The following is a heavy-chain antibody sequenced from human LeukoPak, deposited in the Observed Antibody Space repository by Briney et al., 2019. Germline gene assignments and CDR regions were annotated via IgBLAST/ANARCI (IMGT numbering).Heavy chain of an antibody. J-gene: IGHJ5*02. Sequence: SETLSLTCTVSGGSISSYYWSWLRQPPGKGLEWIGYIYYSGSTNYNPSLKSRVTISVDTSKNQFSLKLSSVTAADTAVYYCARAGSTRGGWFDPWGQGTLVTVSS. CDR2: IYYSGST. CDR3: ARAGSTRGGWFDP. CDR1: GGSISSYY. D-gene: IGHD2-2*01. V-gene: IGHV4-59*01.